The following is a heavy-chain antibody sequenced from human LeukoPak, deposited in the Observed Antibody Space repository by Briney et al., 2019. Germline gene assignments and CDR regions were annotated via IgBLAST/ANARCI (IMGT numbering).Heavy chain of an antibody. CDR2: IDPSDSYT. CDR3: ARWRRLDY. J-gene: IGHJ4*02. CDR1: GYSFPSFC. V-gene: IGHV5-10-1*01. Sequence: GESLKISCTVSGYSFPSFCIAWMRQMPGKGLEWMGRIDPSDSYTNYSPSFQGHVTISADKSISTAYLQWSSLKASDTAIYYCARWRRLDYWGQGTLVTVSP.